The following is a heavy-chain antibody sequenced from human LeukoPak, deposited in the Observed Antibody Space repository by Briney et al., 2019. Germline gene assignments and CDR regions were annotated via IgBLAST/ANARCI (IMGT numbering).Heavy chain of an antibody. V-gene: IGHV1-2*02. J-gene: IGHJ4*02. CDR2: INPNSGGT. CDR3: ARPAVVPSVMDLEY. D-gene: IGHD2-2*01. Sequence: ASVKVSCKASVYNFYGYFIHWVRQAPGLGLEWMGWINPNSGGTNYAQQFQGRVTMTRDTSSSIVYMELSSLGSDDTAMYYCARPAVVPSVMDLEYWGQGTLVSVSS. CDR1: VYNFYGYF.